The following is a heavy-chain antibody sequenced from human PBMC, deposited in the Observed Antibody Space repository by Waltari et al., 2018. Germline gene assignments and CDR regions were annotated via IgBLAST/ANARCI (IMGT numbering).Heavy chain of an antibody. CDR2: ISGSGGST. Sequence: EVQLLESGGGLVQPGGSLRLSCAAAGFTFSTFAMNWVRQAPGKGLEWGLAISGSGGSTYDADSVKGRFTISRDNSKNTLYLQMNTLGVEDTAVYYCARDLGPGIAVAGTEGCWGQGTLVTVSS. V-gene: IGHV3-23*01. CDR1: GFTFSTFA. J-gene: IGHJ4*02. D-gene: IGHD6-19*01. CDR3: ARDLGPGIAVAGTEGC.